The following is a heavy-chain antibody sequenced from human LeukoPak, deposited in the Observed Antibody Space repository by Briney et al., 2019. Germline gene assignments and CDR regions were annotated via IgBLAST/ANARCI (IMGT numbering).Heavy chain of an antibody. Sequence: SVKVSCKASGGTFSSYAISWVRQAPGQGLEWMGRIIPIFGTANYAQKFQGRVTITTDESTSTAYMELSSLRSEDTAVYYCAREMFSRRKPGYCSGGTCSNSFDPWGQGTLVTVSS. CDR1: GGTFSSYA. J-gene: IGHJ5*02. CDR3: AREMFSRRKPGYCSGGTCSNSFDP. D-gene: IGHD2-15*01. CDR2: IIPIFGTA. V-gene: IGHV1-69*05.